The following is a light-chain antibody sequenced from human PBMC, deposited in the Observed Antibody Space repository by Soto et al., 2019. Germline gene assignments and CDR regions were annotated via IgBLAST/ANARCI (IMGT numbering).Light chain of an antibody. V-gene: IGKV3D-15*01. CDR3: QQYNNWWT. J-gene: IGKJ1*01. Sequence: EIVLTQSPATLSLSPGERATLSCRASQSVGSYLAWYQQKPGQAPRLLIYAESTRATGIPARFIGNGSGTEFTLTISSLQSEDFAVYYCQQYNNWWTVGQGTKVDIK. CDR1: QSVGSY. CDR2: AES.